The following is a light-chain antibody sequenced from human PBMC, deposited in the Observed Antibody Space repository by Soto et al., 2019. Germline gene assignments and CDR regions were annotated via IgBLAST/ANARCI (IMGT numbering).Light chain of an antibody. V-gene: IGLV2-14*01. Sequence: QSALTQPASVSGSPGQSITISCTGTSSDVGGYNYVSWYQQHPGKAPKLMIYDVSNRPSGVSNRFSGSKSANTASLTISGLQAEDEADYYCCSYTGSSTYVVFGGGTQLTVL. J-gene: IGLJ2*01. CDR1: SSDVGGYNY. CDR2: DVS. CDR3: CSYTGSSTYVV.